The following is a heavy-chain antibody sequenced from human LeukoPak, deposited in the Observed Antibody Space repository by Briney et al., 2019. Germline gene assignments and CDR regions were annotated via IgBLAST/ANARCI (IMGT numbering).Heavy chain of an antibody. CDR3: AKSPHVQVLVYYLDP. Sequence: GGSLRLSCAASGFTFSSYAMSWVRQAPGKGLEWVSSLSGSGGSTHYADSVKGRFTISRDNSKNTLYRQMNSLRAEDTAVYYCAKSPHVQVLVYYLDPWGQGTLVTVSS. D-gene: IGHD3-22*01. CDR2: LSGSGGST. V-gene: IGHV3-23*01. J-gene: IGHJ5*02. CDR1: GFTFSSYA.